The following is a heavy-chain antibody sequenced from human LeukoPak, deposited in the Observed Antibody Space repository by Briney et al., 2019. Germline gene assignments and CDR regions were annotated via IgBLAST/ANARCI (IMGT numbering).Heavy chain of an antibody. Sequence: SGTLSLTCTVSGDSISSGDYYWGWIRQHPGNGLEWLGYIYYSGTTYYNPSLRSRVTISVDTSKNQFSLKLNSVTAADTAVYYCARDRYGGYDFDYWGQGTLVTVSS. CDR2: IYYSGTT. CDR3: ARDRYGGYDFDY. V-gene: IGHV4-31*02. CDR1: GDSISSGDYY. J-gene: IGHJ4*02. D-gene: IGHD5-12*01.